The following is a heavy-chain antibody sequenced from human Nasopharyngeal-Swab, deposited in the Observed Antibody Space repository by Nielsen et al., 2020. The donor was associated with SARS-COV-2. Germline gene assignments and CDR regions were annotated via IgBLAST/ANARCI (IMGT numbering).Heavy chain of an antibody. Sequence: GGSLTLSCAASGFTFSSYWMHWVRQAPGKGLVWVSRINSDGSSTSYADSVKGRFTISRDNAKKTLYLQMNSLRAEDTAVYYCARYSSSWGFFDFWGQGTLVTFSS. J-gene: IGHJ4*02. D-gene: IGHD6-13*01. V-gene: IGHV3-74*01. CDR3: ARYSSSWGFFDF. CDR2: INSDGSST. CDR1: GFTFSSYW.